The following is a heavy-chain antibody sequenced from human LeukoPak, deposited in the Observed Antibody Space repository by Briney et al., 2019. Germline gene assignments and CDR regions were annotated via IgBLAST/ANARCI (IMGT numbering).Heavy chain of an antibody. CDR2: IYYSGST. CDR1: GGSISSYY. Sequence: SETLSLTCTGSGGSISSYYWSWIRQPPGKGLEWIGYIYYSGSTNYNPSLKSRVTISVDTSKNQFSLKLSSVTAADTAVYYCARGGYDFWSGSKNWFDPWGQGTLVTVSS. D-gene: IGHD3-3*01. CDR3: ARGGYDFWSGSKNWFDP. J-gene: IGHJ5*02. V-gene: IGHV4-59*01.